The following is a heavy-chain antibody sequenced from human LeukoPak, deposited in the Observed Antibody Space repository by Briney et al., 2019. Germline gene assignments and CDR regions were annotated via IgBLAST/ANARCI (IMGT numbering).Heavy chain of an antibody. D-gene: IGHD6-13*01. V-gene: IGHV4-38-2*01. CDR1: GYSISSNYY. CDR2: IYHRGNT. J-gene: IGHJ4*02. CDR3: ASPSIAAAGPDY. Sequence: SETLSLTCAVSGYSISSNYYWGWIRQPPGKGLEWIGVIYHRGNTDYNPSLQSRVTISIDTSKNEFSLKVNSVTAAGTAVYYCASPSIAAAGPDYWGQGTLVTVSS.